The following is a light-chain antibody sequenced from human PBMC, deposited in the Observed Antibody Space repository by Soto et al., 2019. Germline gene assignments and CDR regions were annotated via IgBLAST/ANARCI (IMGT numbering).Light chain of an antibody. J-gene: IGKJ5*01. CDR1: QSVSGN. CDR2: GAS. CDR3: QHRSGWPLLS. V-gene: IGKV3-11*01. Sequence: EIVLTQSPGTLSLSPGERATLSCGASQSVSGNLAWYRQKPGQAPRLLIYGASNRAPGVPARFSGSGSWTDFTLTISSLEPEDFAIYYCQHRSGWPLLSFVPGTRLEI.